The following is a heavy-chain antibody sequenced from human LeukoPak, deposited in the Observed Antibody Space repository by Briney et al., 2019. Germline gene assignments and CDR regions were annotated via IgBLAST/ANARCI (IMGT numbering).Heavy chain of an antibody. J-gene: IGHJ5*02. CDR2: ISGSGGST. CDR1: GFTFSSYA. V-gene: IGHV3-23*01. Sequence: GGSLRLSCAASGFTFSSYAMSWVRQAPGKGLEWVSAISGSGGSTYYADSVKGRFTISRDNSKNTLYLQMNSLRAEDTAVYYCAKAEFGEFRPNWFDPWGQGTLVTVSS. D-gene: IGHD3-10*01. CDR3: AKAEFGEFRPNWFDP.